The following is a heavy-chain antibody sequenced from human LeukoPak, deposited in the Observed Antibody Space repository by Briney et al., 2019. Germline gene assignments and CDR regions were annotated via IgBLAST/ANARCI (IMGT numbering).Heavy chain of an antibody. V-gene: IGHV3-21*01. CDR2: ISSSSSYI. Sequence: PGGSLRLSCAASGFTFSSYSMNWVRQAPGKGLEWVSSISSSSSYIYYADSVKGRFTISRDNAKNSLYLQMNSLRAEDTAVYYCARDIWKGQYYYDSSGYYPSYYYYGMDVWGQGTTVTVSS. J-gene: IGHJ6*02. D-gene: IGHD3-22*01. CDR1: GFTFSSYS. CDR3: ARDIWKGQYYYDSSGYYPSYYYYGMDV.